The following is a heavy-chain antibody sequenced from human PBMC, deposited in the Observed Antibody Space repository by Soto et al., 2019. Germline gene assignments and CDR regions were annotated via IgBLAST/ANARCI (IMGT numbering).Heavy chain of an antibody. CDR3: ARDDDNDANALDY. CDR2: IWNDGIRK. V-gene: IGHV3-33*01. CDR1: GFTFSKYG. J-gene: IGHJ4*02. Sequence: PGGSLRLSGAASGFTFSKYGMHWVRQAPGKGLEWVALIWNDGIRKVYVDSVKGRFTISRDNSKNTLDLQMNNLRDEDTAVYYCARDDDNDANALDYWGPGTLVTVSS.